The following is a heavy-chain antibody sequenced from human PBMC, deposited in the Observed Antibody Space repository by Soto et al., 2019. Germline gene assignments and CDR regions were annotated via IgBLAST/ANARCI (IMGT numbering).Heavy chain of an antibody. D-gene: IGHD3-22*01. CDR1: GYIFVNYG. CDR2: ISPYTGNT. CDR3: VMVDSCVTRTPQDG. V-gene: IGHV1-18*01. Sequence: QVQLVQSGDEVKKPGASVKVSCKASGYIFVNYGIAWVRQAPGQGLEWMGWISPYTGNTHSATKVQGRLTMTKDRSTSTAYMDRGSLTSDDTAVYYCVMVDSCVTRTPQDGWGQGTTVTVSS. J-gene: IGHJ6*02.